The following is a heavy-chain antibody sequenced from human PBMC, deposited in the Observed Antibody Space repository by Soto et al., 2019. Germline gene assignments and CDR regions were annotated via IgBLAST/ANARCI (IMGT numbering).Heavy chain of an antibody. J-gene: IGHJ4*02. D-gene: IGHD3-22*01. V-gene: IGHV4-31*03. CDR2: IYYSGST. Sequence: PSETLSLTCTVSGGSISSGGYYWSWIRQHPGKGLEWIGYIYYSGSTYSNPSLKSRVTISVDTSKNQFSLKLSSVTAADTAVYYCAIPNSGYYYVWSQGTLVTVSS. CDR1: GGSISSGGYY. CDR3: AIPNSGYYYV.